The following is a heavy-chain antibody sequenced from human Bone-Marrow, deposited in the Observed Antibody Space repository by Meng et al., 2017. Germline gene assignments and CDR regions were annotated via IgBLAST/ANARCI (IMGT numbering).Heavy chain of an antibody. V-gene: IGHV7-4-1*02. Sequence: QVPVVASGAEVKQPGASGKVSCKASGYTLTNYAINWLRQAPGQGLEWMGWIDTKTGNPTYAQGFRGRLVFSLDTSVSTTYLEISGLKADDTAVYYCTRDGYLDCSRTNCFDYWGQGTLVTVSS. CDR1: GYTLTNYA. CDR3: TRDGYLDCSRTNCFDY. J-gene: IGHJ4*02. D-gene: IGHD2-2*01. CDR2: IDTKTGNP.